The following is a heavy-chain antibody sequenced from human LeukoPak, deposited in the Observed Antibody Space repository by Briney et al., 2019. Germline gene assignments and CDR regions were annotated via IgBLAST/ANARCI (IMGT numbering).Heavy chain of an antibody. CDR1: GGSISSGGYY. CDR3: AGDIDQWAFDI. CDR2: IYYSGST. D-gene: IGHD6-19*01. V-gene: IGHV4-31*03. Sequence: PSETLSLTCTVSGGSISSGGYYWSWIRQHPGKGLEWIGYIYYSGSTYYNPSLKSRVTISVDTSKNQFSLKLSSVTAADTAVYYCAGDIDQWAFDIWGQGTMVTVSS. J-gene: IGHJ3*02.